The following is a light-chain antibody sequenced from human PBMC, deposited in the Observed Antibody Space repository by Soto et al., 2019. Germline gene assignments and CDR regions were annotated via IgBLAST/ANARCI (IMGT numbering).Light chain of an antibody. CDR1: SSNIGAGYD. CDR3: QAYDSSLSVV. Sequence: QSVLTQPPSVSGAPGQRVTISCTGSSSNIGAGYDVHWYQQLPGTAPKLLIYGNSNRPSGVPDRFSGSKSGTSASLAITGLLAEDEAYYYCQAYDSSLSVVFGGGTKLTVL. V-gene: IGLV1-40*01. J-gene: IGLJ2*01. CDR2: GNS.